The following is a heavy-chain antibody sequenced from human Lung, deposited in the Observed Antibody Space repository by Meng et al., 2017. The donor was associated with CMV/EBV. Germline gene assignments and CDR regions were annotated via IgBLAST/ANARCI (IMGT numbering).Heavy chain of an antibody. CDR3: TSCRGTSCHDGIDF. CDR1: GGSISGYY. CDR2: ISYGGGT. V-gene: IGHV4-59*13. Sequence: LXXTVSGGSISGYYWSFIRQSPGKGLEWIGYISYGGGTKYNTSFQSRVTMSLATSEKQFTLKLTSLTAADTAVYYCTSCRGTSCHDGIDFWGQGTMVTVSS. J-gene: IGHJ3*01. D-gene: IGHD2-2*01.